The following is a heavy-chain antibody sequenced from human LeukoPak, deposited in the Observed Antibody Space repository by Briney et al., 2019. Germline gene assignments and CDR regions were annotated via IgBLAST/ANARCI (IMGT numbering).Heavy chain of an antibody. Sequence: SETLSLTCTVSGGSISSYYWSWIRQPAGKGLEWIGRIYTSGSTNYNPSLKSRVTMSVDTSKNQFSLKLSSVTAADTAVYYCARGVVDFWSGYSERPKNAFDIWGQGTMVTVSS. CDR1: GGSISSYY. CDR3: ARGVVDFWSGYSERPKNAFDI. CDR2: IYTSGST. J-gene: IGHJ3*02. V-gene: IGHV4-4*07. D-gene: IGHD3-3*01.